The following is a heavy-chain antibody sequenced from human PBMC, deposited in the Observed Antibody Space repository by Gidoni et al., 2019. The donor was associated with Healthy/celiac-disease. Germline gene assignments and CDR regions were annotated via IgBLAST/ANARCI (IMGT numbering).Heavy chain of an antibody. J-gene: IGHJ6*02. V-gene: IGHV3-30-3*01. CDR1: GFPFRSYA. CDR3: ARDLVWGYYYGMDV. Sequence: QVQLVESGGGVGQPGRCLRLSCAASGFPFRSYAMHGVRQAPGKGMEWVAVISYDGSNKYYADSVKCLFTSSRDNSKNTLYLQMNSLRAEDTAVYYCARDLVWGYYYGMDVWGQGTTVTVSS. D-gene: IGHD1-26*01. CDR2: ISYDGSNK.